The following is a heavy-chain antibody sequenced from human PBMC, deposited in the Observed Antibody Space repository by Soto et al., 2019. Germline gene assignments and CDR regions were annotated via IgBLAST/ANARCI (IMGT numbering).Heavy chain of an antibody. J-gene: IGHJ6*02. CDR3: ARDIRAQKYSSSWSPRYYYYGMDV. CDR1: GVTFSTYT. D-gene: IGHD6-13*01. V-gene: IGHV3-21*01. Sequence: GSLRLSCAASGVTFSTYTMNWVRQAPGKGLEWVSTIGGTGGFVTYYADSVKGRFTISRDNAKNSLYLQMNSLRAEDTAVYYCARDIRAQKYSSSWSPRYYYYGMDVWGQGTTVTVSS. CDR2: IGGTGGFVT.